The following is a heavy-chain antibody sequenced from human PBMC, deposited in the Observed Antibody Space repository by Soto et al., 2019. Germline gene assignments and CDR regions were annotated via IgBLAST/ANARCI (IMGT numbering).Heavy chain of an antibody. Sequence: PGGSLRLSCAASGFTFSSYAMSWVRQAPGKGLEWVSAISGSGGSTYYADSVKGRFTISRDNSKNTLYLQMNSLRAEDTAVYYCAKAPAISSITGTTVYWGQGTLVTAPQ. V-gene: IGHV3-23*01. CDR2: ISGSGGST. D-gene: IGHD1-7*01. J-gene: IGHJ4*02. CDR3: AKAPAISSITGTTVY. CDR1: GFTFSSYA.